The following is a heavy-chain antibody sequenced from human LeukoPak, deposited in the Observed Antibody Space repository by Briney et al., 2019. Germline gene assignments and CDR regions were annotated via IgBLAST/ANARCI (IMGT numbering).Heavy chain of an antibody. V-gene: IGHV1-2*02. Sequence: ASVTVSCKASGYTFTGYYMHWVRQAPGQGLEWMGWINPNSGDTNYAQKLQGRVTMTTDTSTSTAYMELRSLRSDDTAVYYCARTSHYVDIAATIPYGIYYFDYWGQGTLVTVSS. J-gene: IGHJ4*02. CDR2: INPNSGDT. D-gene: IGHD5-12*01. CDR3: ARTSHYVDIAATIPYGIYYFDY. CDR1: GYTFTGYY.